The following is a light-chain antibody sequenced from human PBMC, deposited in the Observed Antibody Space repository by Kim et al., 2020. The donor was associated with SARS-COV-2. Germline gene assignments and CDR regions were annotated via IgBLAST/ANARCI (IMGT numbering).Light chain of an antibody. Sequence: LGPSVKLTCTLSSGHSSYAIAWHQQQPEKGPRYLMKLNSDGSHSKGDGIPDRFSGSSSGAERYLTISSLQSEDEAAYYCQTWGTVVFGGGTQLTVL. J-gene: IGLJ2*01. V-gene: IGLV4-69*01. CDR3: QTWGTVV. CDR1: SGHSSYA. CDR2: LNSDGSH.